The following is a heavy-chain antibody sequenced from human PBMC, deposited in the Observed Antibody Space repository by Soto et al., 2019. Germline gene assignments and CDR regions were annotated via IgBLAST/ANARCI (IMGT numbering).Heavy chain of an antibody. CDR3: VHLLGGCPSTICPPLRFDS. J-gene: IGHJ4*02. V-gene: IGHV2-5*01. Sequence: QITLKESGPTLVKPTQTLTLTCTFSGFSLSSNGVGVGWIRQPPGKALEWLALIYWNGDERYSPPLKSRLTITKDTSKSQVVLTVTNMDPVDTATYYCVHLLGGCPSTICPPLRFDSWGQGTLVTVSS. D-gene: IGHD2-2*01. CDR2: IYWNGDE. CDR1: GFSLSSNGVG.